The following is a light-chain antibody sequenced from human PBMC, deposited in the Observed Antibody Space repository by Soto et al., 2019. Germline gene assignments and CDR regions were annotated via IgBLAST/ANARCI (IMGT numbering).Light chain of an antibody. Sequence: DIQLTQSPSFLSASVGDRVTITSRASQGIRSYLAWYQQKPGKAPKLLIYAASTLQSGVPSRFSGSGSGTEFTLTISSLQSEDFATCYGQQLNSYPRTFGQGTNVEIK. V-gene: IGKV1-9*01. CDR2: AAS. J-gene: IGKJ1*01. CDR3: QQLNSYPRT. CDR1: QGIRSY.